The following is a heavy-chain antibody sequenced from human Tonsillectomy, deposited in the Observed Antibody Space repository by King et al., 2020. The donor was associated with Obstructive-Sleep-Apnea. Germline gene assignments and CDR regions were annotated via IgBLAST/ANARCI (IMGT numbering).Heavy chain of an antibody. D-gene: IGHD6-13*01. V-gene: IGHV3-11*06. CDR1: GFTFSDYY. Sequence: VQLVESGGGLVKPGGSLRLSCAASGFTFSDYYMSWIRQAPGKGLEWVSYISSSSFYTNYADSVKGRFTISRDNAKNSLYLQMNSLRAEDTAVYYCARDVRAAAGDFDYWGQGTLVTVSS. CDR2: ISSSSFYT. CDR3: ARDVRAAAGDFDY. J-gene: IGHJ4*02.